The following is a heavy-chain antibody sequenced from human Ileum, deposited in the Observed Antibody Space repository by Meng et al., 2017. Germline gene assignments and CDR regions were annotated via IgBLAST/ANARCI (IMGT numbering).Heavy chain of an antibody. CDR2: IKGEGSRT. V-gene: IGHV3-74*01. J-gene: IGHJ4*02. Sequence: EVQLVESGVGLVQPGGSLRLSCVASGFSFSSSWMHWVRQAPGKGLVWVSRIKGEGSRTSYADFVRGRFTISRDNAKNTLFLQINSLRAEDTAVYYCARDLSSEWELLNWGQGTLVTVSS. D-gene: IGHD1-26*01. CDR1: GFSFSSSW. CDR3: ARDLSSEWELLN.